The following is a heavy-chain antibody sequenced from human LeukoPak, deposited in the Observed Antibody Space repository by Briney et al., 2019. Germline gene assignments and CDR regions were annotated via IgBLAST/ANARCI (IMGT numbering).Heavy chain of an antibody. CDR1: GGTFSSYA. V-gene: IGHV1-69*05. Sequence: SVKVSCKASGGTFSSYAISWVRQAPGQGLEWMGGIIPIFSTANYAQKFQGRVTITTDESTSTAYMELSSLRSEDTAVYYCARAGNVQPGLVGSEPSPNYYYYYMDVWGKGTTVTVSS. CDR3: ARAGNVQPGLVGSEPSPNYYYYYMDV. CDR2: IIPIFSTA. J-gene: IGHJ6*03. D-gene: IGHD6-6*01.